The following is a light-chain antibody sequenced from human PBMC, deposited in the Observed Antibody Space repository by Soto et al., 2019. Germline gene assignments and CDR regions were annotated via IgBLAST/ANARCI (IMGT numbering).Light chain of an antibody. Sequence: DIQMTQSPSSLSASVGERATITCRASQNIRRYLNWYQQKPGKAPKLLVYDASSLQSGVPSRFSGSGSGTEFTLTISSLQPEDFATYCCQQSNSTPYTFGQGTKLEIK. J-gene: IGKJ2*01. CDR2: DAS. V-gene: IGKV1-39*01. CDR1: QNIRRY. CDR3: QQSNSTPYT.